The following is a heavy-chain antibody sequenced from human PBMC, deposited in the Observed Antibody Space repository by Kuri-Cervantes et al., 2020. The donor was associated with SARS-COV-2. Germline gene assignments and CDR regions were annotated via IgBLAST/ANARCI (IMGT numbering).Heavy chain of an antibody. J-gene: IGHJ4*02. D-gene: IGHD6-13*01. CDR1: GGTISSYY. V-gene: IGHV4-4*07. CDR3: ARERGIAAAGTNHFDY. CDR2: IYTSGST. Sequence: SETLSLTCTVSGGTISSYYWSWIRQPAGKGLEWIGRIYTSGSTNYNPSLKSRVTMSVDTSKNQFSRKLSSVTAADTAVYYCARERGIAAAGTNHFDYWGQGTLVTVSS.